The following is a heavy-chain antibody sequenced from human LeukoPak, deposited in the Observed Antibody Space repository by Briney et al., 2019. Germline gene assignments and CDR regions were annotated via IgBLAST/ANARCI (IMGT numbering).Heavy chain of an antibody. D-gene: IGHD5-24*01. J-gene: IGHJ6*02. CDR1: GGTFSSYA. V-gene: IGHV1-69*13. CDR3: ARAPDGYNTYYYYGMDV. CDR2: IIPIFGTA. Sequence: ASVKVSCKASGGTFSSYAISWVRQAPGQGLEWMGGIIPIFGTANYAQKFQGRVTITADESTSTAYMELSSLRSEDTAVYYCARAPDGYNTYYYYGMDVWGQGTTVTVSS.